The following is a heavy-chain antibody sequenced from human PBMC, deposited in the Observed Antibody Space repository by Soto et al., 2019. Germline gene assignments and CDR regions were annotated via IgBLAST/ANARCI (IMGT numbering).Heavy chain of an antibody. J-gene: IGHJ4*02. CDR3: ARQGNYDFWSGYYTGIGTDY. CDR1: GGSISSSSYY. D-gene: IGHD3-3*01. CDR2: IYYSGST. Sequence: QLQLQESGPGLVKPSETLSLTCTVSGGSISSSSYYWGWIRQPPGKGLEWIGSIYYSGSTYYNPSLKSRVSISVDTSKIQYSLKLSSVTAADTAVYYWARQGNYDFWSGYYTGIGTDYWGQGTLVTVSS. V-gene: IGHV4-39*01.